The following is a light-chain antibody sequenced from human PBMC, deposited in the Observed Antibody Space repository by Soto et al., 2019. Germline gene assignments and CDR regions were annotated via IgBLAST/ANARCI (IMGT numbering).Light chain of an antibody. J-gene: IGKJ1*01. Sequence: DIQMTQSPSTLSASVGDRVTITCRASQSISSWLAWYQQKPGKAPKLLIYKASSLESGVTSRFSGNGSGTEFTLAIRSLQPDDFATSFCQQYNSYSWTLRQRTKVEI. V-gene: IGKV1-5*03. CDR3: QQYNSYSWT. CDR2: KAS. CDR1: QSISSW.